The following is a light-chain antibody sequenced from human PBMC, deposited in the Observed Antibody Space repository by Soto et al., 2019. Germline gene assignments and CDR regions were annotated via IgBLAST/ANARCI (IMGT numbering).Light chain of an antibody. Sequence: QSVLTQPASVSGSPGQSITISCTGTSSDVGGYNYVSWYQQHPGKVPKLMIYEVSNRPSGVSNRFSGSKSGNTASLTISGLQAEDEADYYCSSYTSSSTLVGFGGGTKLTVL. CDR1: SSDVGGYNY. J-gene: IGLJ3*02. CDR2: EVS. V-gene: IGLV2-14*01. CDR3: SSYTSSSTLVG.